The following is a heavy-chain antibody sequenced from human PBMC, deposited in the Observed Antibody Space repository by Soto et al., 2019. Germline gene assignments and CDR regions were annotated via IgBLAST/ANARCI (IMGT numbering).Heavy chain of an antibody. D-gene: IGHD3-16*02. CDR3: ARGRGSLHGYRPRRTFDC. J-gene: IGHJ4*02. V-gene: IGHV4-34*01. CDR2: INHSGST. CDR1: GGSFSGYY. Sequence: QVQLQQWGAGLLKPSETLSLTCAVYGGSFSGYYWSWIRQPPGKGLEWIGEINHSGSTNYNPSLKSRAPTSVNTDKNQFSPRVRSVAAASTAGYSCARGRGSLHGYRPRRTFDCWGQGTLFTVSS.